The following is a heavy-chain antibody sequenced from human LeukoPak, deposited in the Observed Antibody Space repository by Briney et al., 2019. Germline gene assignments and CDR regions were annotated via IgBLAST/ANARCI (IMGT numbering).Heavy chain of an antibody. CDR3: ARVRHYDTLTGYLPESYYYAMDV. CDR2: INPNSGGA. CDR1: GYTFTGYY. V-gene: IGHV1-2*02. Sequence: GASVKVSCKASGYTFTGYYLHWVRQAPGQGLEWMGWINPNSGGANYAQKFQGRVTMTRDTSISTAYMELSSLRSDDTAVYYCARVRHYDTLTGYLPESYYYAMDVWGQGTTVTVSS. J-gene: IGHJ6*02. D-gene: IGHD3-9*01.